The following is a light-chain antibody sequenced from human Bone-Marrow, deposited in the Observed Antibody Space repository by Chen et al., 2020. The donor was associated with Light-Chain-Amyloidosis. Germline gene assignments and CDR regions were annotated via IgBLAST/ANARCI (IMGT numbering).Light chain of an antibody. CDR1: QSVGDN. CDR3: QQHYAWPLT. Sequence: ELVMPQSPATLSVSPGESATLSCRASQSVGDNLAWYQQRPGQAPRLLIYRASTRATGIPARFSGSGSGTDFTLTISSLQPEDFAVYYCQQHYAWPLTFGGGTKVEI. J-gene: IGKJ4*01. V-gene: IGKV3-15*01. CDR2: RAS.